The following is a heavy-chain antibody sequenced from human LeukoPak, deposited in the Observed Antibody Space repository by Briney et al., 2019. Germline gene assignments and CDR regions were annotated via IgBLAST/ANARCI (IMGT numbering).Heavy chain of an antibody. J-gene: IGHJ4*02. Sequence: QPGGSLRLSCAASGFTFSSYAMSWVRQAPGAGLEWVSGISGSGGSTYYADSVKGRFTISRDNSKNTLYLQMNSLRAEDTAVYYCAKDSIRTPGIVLRWGQGTLVTVSS. CDR1: GFTFSSYA. CDR3: AKDSIRTPGIVLR. D-gene: IGHD2/OR15-2a*01. CDR2: ISGSGGST. V-gene: IGHV3-23*01.